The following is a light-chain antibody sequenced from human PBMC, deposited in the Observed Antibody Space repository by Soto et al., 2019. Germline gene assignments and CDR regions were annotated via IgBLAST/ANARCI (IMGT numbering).Light chain of an antibody. Sequence: DIQVTQAPFSLSASVGDRVTIPCRTKHSSNNYLTWYQQKPGKAPKLLIYAASSMHSGIPARFSGSGSGTDFTLTISSLQPGDFAAYYCQQNGSTPYTFGQGTQLDIK. V-gene: IGKV1-39*01. CDR2: AAS. J-gene: IGKJ2*01. CDR3: QQNGSTPYT. CDR1: HSSNNY.